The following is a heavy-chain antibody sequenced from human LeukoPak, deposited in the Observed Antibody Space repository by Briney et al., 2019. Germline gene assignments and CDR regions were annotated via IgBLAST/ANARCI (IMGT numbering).Heavy chain of an antibody. Sequence: SETLSLTCTVSGGSISSSSYYWGWIRQPPGKGLEWIGSIYYSGSTYYNPSLKSRVTISVDTSKNQFSLKLSSVTAADTAVYYCARGRYYFDYWGQGTLVTVSS. CDR3: ARGRYYFDY. J-gene: IGHJ4*02. CDR2: IYYSGST. D-gene: IGHD4-17*01. V-gene: IGHV4-39*07. CDR1: GGSISSSSYY.